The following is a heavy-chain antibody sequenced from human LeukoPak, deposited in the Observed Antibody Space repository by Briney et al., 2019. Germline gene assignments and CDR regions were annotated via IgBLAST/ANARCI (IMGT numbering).Heavy chain of an antibody. V-gene: IGHV1-2*02. J-gene: IGHJ6*02. CDR1: GYTFTDYY. D-gene: IGHD1-1*01. CDR3: AVSLTTGGYYGMDV. Sequence: ASVKVSCKASGYTFTDYYIHWVRQAPGQGLEWMGWINGDSGDTHYAQKFQGRVTVTRDTSISTAYMELSSLRSEDTAVYFCAVSLTTGGYYGMDVWGQGTTVTVSS. CDR2: INGDSGDT.